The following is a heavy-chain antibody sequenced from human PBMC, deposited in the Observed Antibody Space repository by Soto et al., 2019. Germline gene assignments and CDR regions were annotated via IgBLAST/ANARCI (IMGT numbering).Heavy chain of an antibody. D-gene: IGHD2-21*02. CDR2: IYYSGST. J-gene: IGHJ5*02. V-gene: IGHV4-31*03. CDR1: GGSISSGGYY. Sequence: QVQLQESGPGLVKPSQTLSLTCTVSGGSISSGGYYWSWIRQHPGKGLEWIGYIYYSGSTYYNPSLKSRVTLSVDTSKNRFSLKVSSVTAADTAVYYCARAPVVVTAIWFDPWGQGTLVTVSS. CDR3: ARAPVVVTAIWFDP.